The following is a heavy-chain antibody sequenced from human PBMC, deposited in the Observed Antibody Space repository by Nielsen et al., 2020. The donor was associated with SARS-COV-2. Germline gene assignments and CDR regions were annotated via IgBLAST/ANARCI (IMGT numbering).Heavy chain of an antibody. CDR3: ATTSPFGELFYTWFDP. J-gene: IGHJ5*02. V-gene: IGHV1-24*01. CDR1: GYTLTELS. CDR2: FDPEDGET. Sequence: ASVKVSCKVSGYTLTELSMHWVRQAPGKGLEWMGGFDPEDGETIYAQKFQGRVTMTEDTSTDTAYMELSSLRSEDTAVYYCATTSPFGELFYTWFDPWGQGTLVTVSS. D-gene: IGHD3-10*01.